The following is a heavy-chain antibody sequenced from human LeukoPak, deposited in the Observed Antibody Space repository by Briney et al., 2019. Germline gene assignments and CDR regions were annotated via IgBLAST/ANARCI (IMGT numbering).Heavy chain of an antibody. Sequence: SETLSLTFTVSGGSISSYYWSWIRQPPGKGLEWIGYIYYSGSTNYNPSLMSRVTISVDTSKNQFSLKLSSVTAADTAVYSCARDARGTSYMDVWGKGTTVTVSS. CDR1: GGSISSYY. J-gene: IGHJ6*03. CDR3: ARDARGTSYMDV. V-gene: IGHV4-59*01. D-gene: IGHD2-2*01. CDR2: IYYSGST.